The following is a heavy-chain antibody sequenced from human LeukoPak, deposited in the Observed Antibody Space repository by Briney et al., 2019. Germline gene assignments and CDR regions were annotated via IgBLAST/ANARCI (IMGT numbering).Heavy chain of an antibody. J-gene: IGHJ4*02. CDR3: VKDSSSGSYFDY. V-gene: IGHV3-23*01. CDR2: ISGSGGGT. CDR1: GFTFSSYA. Sequence: GGSLRLSCAASGFTFSSYAMSWVRQAPEKGLEWVSTISGSGGGTYYADSVKGRFTISRDNSRNTLHLQMSSLRVEDTAVYYCVKDSSSGSYFDYWGQGTLVTVSP. D-gene: IGHD3-10*01.